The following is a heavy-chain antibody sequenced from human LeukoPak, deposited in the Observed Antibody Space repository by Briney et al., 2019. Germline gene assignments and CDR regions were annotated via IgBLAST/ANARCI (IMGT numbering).Heavy chain of an antibody. V-gene: IGHV3-21*05. Sequence: GGSLRLSCAASGFTFSRFAMNWVRQAPGKGLEWISYINTDSSDIHYAGSVKGRFTISRDNARNTLFLQLSSLRAEDSAVYYCARDTFQPGLIDSWGQGTLVTVSS. CDR1: GFTFSRFA. D-gene: IGHD2-2*01. J-gene: IGHJ4*02. CDR3: ARDTFQPGLIDS. CDR2: INTDSSDI.